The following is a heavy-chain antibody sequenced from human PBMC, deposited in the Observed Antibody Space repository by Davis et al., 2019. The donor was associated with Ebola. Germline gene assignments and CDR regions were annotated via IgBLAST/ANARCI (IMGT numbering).Heavy chain of an antibody. V-gene: IGHV3-15*01. Sequence: GESLKISCAASGFTFSNAWMSWVRQAPGKGLEWVGRIKSKTDGGATDYAAPVKGRFTISRDDSKNTLYLQMNSLKTEDTAVYYCTTDSGMVATRGLDYWGQGTLVTVSS. D-gene: IGHD5-12*01. CDR3: TTDSGMVATRGLDY. CDR2: IKSKTDGGAT. CDR1: GFTFSNAW. J-gene: IGHJ4*02.